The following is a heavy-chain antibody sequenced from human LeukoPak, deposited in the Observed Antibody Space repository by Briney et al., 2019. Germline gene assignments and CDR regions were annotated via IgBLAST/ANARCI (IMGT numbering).Heavy chain of an antibody. Sequence: SETLSLTCTVSGGSISSSSYYWGWIRQPPGKGLEWIGSIYYSGSTYYNPSLKSRVTISVDTSKNQFSLKLSSVTAADTAVYYCARLIRYYYGSGSYYNRRPGQYYFDYWGQGTLVTVSS. V-gene: IGHV4-39*07. CDR3: ARLIRYYYGSGSYYNRRPGQYYFDY. D-gene: IGHD3-10*01. J-gene: IGHJ4*02. CDR2: IYYSGST. CDR1: GGSISSSSYY.